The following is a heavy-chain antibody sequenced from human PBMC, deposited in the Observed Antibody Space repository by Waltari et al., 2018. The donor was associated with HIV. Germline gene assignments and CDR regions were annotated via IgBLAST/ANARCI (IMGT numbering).Heavy chain of an antibody. Sequence: AESGGRLIQPGGSLGLSCTASNFSVSGKHVTWIRQAPGWYLEWVAVIDPDDTTHYADSVSGRFTISRAKSRTTVLLLMNGLFVDDTATYFCATGVRYYGPWGQGTRVTVSS. CDR1: NFSVSGKH. V-gene: IGHV3-53*01. CDR3: ATGVRYYGP. J-gene: IGHJ5*02. D-gene: IGHD3-10*01. CDR2: IDPDDTT.